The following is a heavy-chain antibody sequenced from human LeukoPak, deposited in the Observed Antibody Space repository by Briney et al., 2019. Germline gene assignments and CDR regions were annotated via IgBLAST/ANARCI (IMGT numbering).Heavy chain of an antibody. CDR3: ARRVRDGYNWRENWYFDL. J-gene: IGHJ2*01. V-gene: IGHV4-59*08. CDR2: MYYTGST. CDR1: GGSINSYY. D-gene: IGHD5-24*01. Sequence: SETLSLTCTVSGGSINSYYWSWIRQPPEKGLEWIGYMYYTGSTNYNPSLKSRVSISVDTSKNQFSLKLSSVTAADAAVYYCARRVRDGYNWRENWYFDLWGRGTLVTVSS.